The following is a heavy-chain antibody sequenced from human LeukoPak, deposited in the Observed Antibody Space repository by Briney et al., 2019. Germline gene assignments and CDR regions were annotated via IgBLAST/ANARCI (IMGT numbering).Heavy chain of an antibody. D-gene: IGHD3-22*01. V-gene: IGHV3-33*03. Sequence: GGFLRLSCAASGFTFSSYGMHWVRQAPGKGLEWVAVIWYDGTNKYYADSVKGRFTISRDTSKNTVYLQMNSLRSEDTAVYYCARWYNYDRSGSPDYWGQGTLVTVSS. CDR1: GFTFSSYG. CDR3: ARWYNYDRSGSPDY. CDR2: IWYDGTNK. J-gene: IGHJ4*02.